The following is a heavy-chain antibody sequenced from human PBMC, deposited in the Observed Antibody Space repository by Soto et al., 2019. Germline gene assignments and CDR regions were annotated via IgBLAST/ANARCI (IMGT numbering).Heavy chain of an antibody. CDR2: NPNSGNT. D-gene: IGHD5-12*01. CDR3: ARETSGYVRY. CDR1: GYGFTTYG. Sequence: QVHLVQSGAEVKKPGASVKVSCKGSGYGFTTYGITWVRQAPGQGLEWMNPNSGNTGYAQKFQGRVTMTRNTSISTAYMELSSLRSEDTAVYYCARETSGYVRYWGQGTLVTVSS. V-gene: IGHV1-8*02. J-gene: IGHJ4*02.